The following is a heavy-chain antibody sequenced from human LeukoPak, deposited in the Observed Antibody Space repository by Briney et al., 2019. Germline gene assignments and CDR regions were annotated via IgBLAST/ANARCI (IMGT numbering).Heavy chain of an antibody. D-gene: IGHD2-2*01. Sequence: AGGSLRLSCAASGFTFSSYGMHWVRQAPGKGLEWVAVIWYDGSNKYYADSVKGRFTISRDNSKNTLYLQMNSLRAEDTAVYYCAKARVGVVPAALDYGGQGTLVTVSS. J-gene: IGHJ4*02. V-gene: IGHV3-33*06. CDR2: IWYDGSNK. CDR3: AKARVGVVPAALDY. CDR1: GFTFSSYG.